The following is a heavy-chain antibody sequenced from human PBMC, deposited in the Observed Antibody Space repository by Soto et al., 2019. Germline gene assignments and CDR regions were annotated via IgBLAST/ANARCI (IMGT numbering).Heavy chain of an antibody. CDR2: ISKSGSII. V-gene: IGHV3-11*01. J-gene: IGHJ5*02. Sequence: GGSLRLSCAASGFTFSDYYMSWLRQPSGKGLEWVSYISKSGSIIHFADSVKGRFAISRDNAKNTLYLQMSSLRAEDTALYYCARDLSPYSDYYDESTSETWFDPWGQGTLVTSPQ. D-gene: IGHD3-16*01. CDR3: ARDLSPYSDYYDESTSETWFDP. CDR1: GFTFSDYY.